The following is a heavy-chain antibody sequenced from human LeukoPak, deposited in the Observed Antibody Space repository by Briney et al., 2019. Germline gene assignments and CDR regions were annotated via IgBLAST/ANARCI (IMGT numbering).Heavy chain of an antibody. CDR1: GFTFSSYG. CDR2: ISYDGSNK. V-gene: IGHV3-30*03. CDR3: ARTPGLHDYGY. D-gene: IGHD4-17*01. J-gene: IGHJ4*02. Sequence: GGSLRLSCAASGFTFSSYGMHWVRQAPGKGLEWVAVISYDGSNKYYADSVKGRFTISRDNSKNTLYLQMNSLRAEDTAVYYCARTPGLHDYGYWGQGTLVTVSS.